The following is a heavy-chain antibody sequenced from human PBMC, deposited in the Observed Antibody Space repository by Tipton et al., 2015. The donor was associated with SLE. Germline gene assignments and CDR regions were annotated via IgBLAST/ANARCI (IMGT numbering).Heavy chain of an antibody. D-gene: IGHD2-2*01. CDR1: GGSFSGYY. CDR3: TGATSDMDV. CDR2: INHSGST. V-gene: IGHV4-34*01. Sequence: PSLTCAVYGGSFSGYYWSWIRQPPGKGLEWIGEINHSGSTNYNPSLKSRVTISVDTSKNQFSLKLNSVTAADTAVYYCTGATSDMDVWGQGTTVTVSS. J-gene: IGHJ6*02.